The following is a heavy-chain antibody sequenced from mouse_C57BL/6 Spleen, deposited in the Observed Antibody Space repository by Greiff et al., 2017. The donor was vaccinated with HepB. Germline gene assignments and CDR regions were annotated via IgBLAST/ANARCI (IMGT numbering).Heavy chain of an antibody. Sequence: EVHLVESGGGLVQPGGSMKLSCVASGFTFSNYWMNWVRQSPEKGLEWVAQIRLKSDNYATHYAESVKGRFTISRDDSKSSVYLQMNNLRAEDTGIYYCTTGDYYGSSYDYWGQGTTLTVSS. D-gene: IGHD1-1*01. CDR3: TTGDYYGSSYDY. V-gene: IGHV6-3*01. J-gene: IGHJ2*01. CDR2: IRLKSDNYAT. CDR1: GFTFSNYW.